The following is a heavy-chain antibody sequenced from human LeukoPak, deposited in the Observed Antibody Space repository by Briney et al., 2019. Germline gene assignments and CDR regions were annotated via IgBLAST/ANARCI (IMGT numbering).Heavy chain of an antibody. D-gene: IGHD5-18*01. CDR1: GFTFSSYA. Sequence: PGRSLRLSCAASGFTFSSYAMHWVRQAPGKGLEWVAVISYDGSNKYHADSVKGRFTISRDNSKNTLYPQMNSLRPEDTAVYYCARWAGVTDYWGQGTLVTVSS. CDR2: ISYDGSNK. V-gene: IGHV3-30*01. CDR3: ARWAGVTDY. J-gene: IGHJ4*02.